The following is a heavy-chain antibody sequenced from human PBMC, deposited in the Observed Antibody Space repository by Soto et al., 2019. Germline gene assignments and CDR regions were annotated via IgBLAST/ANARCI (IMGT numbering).Heavy chain of an antibody. CDR1: GYNFANYW. D-gene: IGHD3-10*02. Sequence: PGESLKISCKGSGYNFANYWIGWVRQMPGKGLEWMGIIYPGDSETRYSPSFQGQVTISADKSISTAYLQWSSLKASDTAMYYCCGTENLVCYTAWFDYWGQGTLVTVS. J-gene: IGHJ5*01. V-gene: IGHV5-51*01. CDR2: IYPGDSET. CDR3: CGTENLVCYTAWFDY.